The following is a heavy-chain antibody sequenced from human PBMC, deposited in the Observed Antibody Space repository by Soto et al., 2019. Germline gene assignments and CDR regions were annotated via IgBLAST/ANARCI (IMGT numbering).Heavy chain of an antibody. V-gene: IGHV3-23*01. CDR3: AKTRWSPLRQQLPPGYYMDV. CDR1: GFTFSSYA. Sequence: GGSLRLSCAASGFTFSSYAMTWVRQAPGKGLEWVSSISGGGGNTYYADSVKGRFTITRDNSQNTRYVQMNSLRAEDTAVYYCAKTRWSPLRQQLPPGYYMDVWGKGTPVTVSS. D-gene: IGHD6-13*01. J-gene: IGHJ6*03. CDR2: ISGGGGNT.